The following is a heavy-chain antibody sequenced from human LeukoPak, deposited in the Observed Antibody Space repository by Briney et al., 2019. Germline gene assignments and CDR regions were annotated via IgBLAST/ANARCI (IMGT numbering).Heavy chain of an antibody. V-gene: IGHV4-4*07. Sequence: SETLSLTCTVSGGSISGYYWSWIRQPAGKGLEWIGRIYTSGSTNYNPSPKSRVTISVDMSKNQFSLKLSSVTAADTAVYYCARGSGGWELLDYWGQGTLVIVSS. J-gene: IGHJ4*02. CDR1: GGSISGYY. D-gene: IGHD1-26*01. CDR2: IYTSGST. CDR3: ARGSGGWELLDY.